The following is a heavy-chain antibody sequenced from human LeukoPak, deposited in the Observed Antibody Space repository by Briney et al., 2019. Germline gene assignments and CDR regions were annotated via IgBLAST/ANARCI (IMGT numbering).Heavy chain of an antibody. CDR3: ARSYYYYYRQIDY. J-gene: IGHJ4*02. Sequence: PSESLSLTCTLSGDSISTSSYCWGWIRQPLEKGLEWLGSIYYRGNTYYNPSLKSRVTISVNTSKNLFSRSLYSVTAADTAVFYCARSYYYYYRQIDYWGQGTLVTVSS. CDR2: IYYRGNT. D-gene: IGHD3-10*01. V-gene: IGHV4-39*01. CDR1: GDSISTSSYC.